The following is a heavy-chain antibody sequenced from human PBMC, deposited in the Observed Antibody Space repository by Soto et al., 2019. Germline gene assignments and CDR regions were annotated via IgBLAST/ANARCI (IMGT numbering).Heavy chain of an antibody. V-gene: IGHV4-39*02. J-gene: IGHJ4*02. Sequence: PSETLSLTCSVSGGSINYNSYHWGWIRQPPGRGLEWIGSIFYTGTTFYNPSLESRVTMSVDTSKNSFSLHLTSVTAADTAVYFCARLVVVAPVANVWGQGTLVTVSS. CDR3: ARLVVVAPVANV. D-gene: IGHD2-2*01. CDR2: IFYTGTT. CDR1: GGSINYNSYH.